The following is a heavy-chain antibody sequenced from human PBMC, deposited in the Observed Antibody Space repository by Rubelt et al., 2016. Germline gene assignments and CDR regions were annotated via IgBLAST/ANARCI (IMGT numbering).Heavy chain of an antibody. D-gene: IGHD3-22*01. CDR2: INWHGGTT. V-gene: IGHV3-20*04. CDR3: ARELGITYDY. Sequence: EVQLVESGGGLVQPGRSLRLSCAASGFTFDDYAMHWVRQAPGKGLEWVSGINWHGGTTGYADSVKGRFNISRDNANNSLYLQMNSLRAEDTALYYWARELGITYDYWGQGTLVTVSS. CDR1: GFTFDDYA. J-gene: IGHJ4*02.